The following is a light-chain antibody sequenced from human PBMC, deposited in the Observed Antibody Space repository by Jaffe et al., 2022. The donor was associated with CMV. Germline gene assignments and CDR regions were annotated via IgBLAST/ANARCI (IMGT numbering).Light chain of an antibody. V-gene: IGKV3-20*01. Sequence: IVLTQSPGTLSLSPGERATLSCRASQSVSSSYLAWYEQKPGQAPRLLVYGASSRATGIPDRFSGSGSGTDFTLTISRLEPEDFAVYYCQYYGSSPLTFGGGTKVEIK. CDR2: GAS. J-gene: IGKJ4*01. CDR3: QYYGSSPLT. CDR1: QSVSSSY.